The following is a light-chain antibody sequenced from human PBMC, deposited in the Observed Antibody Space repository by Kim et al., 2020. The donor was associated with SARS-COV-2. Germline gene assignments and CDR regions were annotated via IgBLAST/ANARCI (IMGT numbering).Light chain of an antibody. V-gene: IGKV1-5*03. CDR1: QSISTW. J-gene: IGKJ2*01. CDR3: QQYNSYSYT. CDR2: EAS. Sequence: SASVGARVTITCRASQSISTWLAWYQQKPGKAPKLLIYEASSVESGVPSRFSGSGSGTEFTLTIGSLQPDDFATYYCQQYNSYSYTFGQGTKLEI.